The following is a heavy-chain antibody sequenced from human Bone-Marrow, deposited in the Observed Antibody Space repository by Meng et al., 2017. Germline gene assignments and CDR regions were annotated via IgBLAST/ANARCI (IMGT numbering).Heavy chain of an antibody. CDR2: IIPIFGTA. D-gene: IGHD5-12*01. J-gene: IGHJ3*02. CDR3: ASGDYSGYSLGPPDAFDI. V-gene: IGHV1-69*06. Sequence: SVKVSCKASGGTLSSYAISWVRQAPGQGLEWMGGIIPIFGTANYAQKFQGRVTITADKSTSTAYMELSSLRSEDTAVYYCASGDYSGYSLGPPDAFDIWGQGTMVTVSS. CDR1: GGTLSSYA.